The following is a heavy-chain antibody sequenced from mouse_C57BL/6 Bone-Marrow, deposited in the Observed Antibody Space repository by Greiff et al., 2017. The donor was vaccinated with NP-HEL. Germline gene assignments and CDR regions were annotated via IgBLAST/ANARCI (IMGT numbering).Heavy chain of an antibody. V-gene: IGHV5-12*01. CDR3: ARHRLRYPYYFDY. Sequence: EVKLMESGGGLVQPGGSLKLSCAASGFTFSDYYMYWVRQTPEKRLEWVAYISNGGGSTYYPDTVKGRFTISRDNAKNTLYLQMSRLKSEDTAMYYCARHRLRYPYYFDYWGQGTTLTVSS. CDR1: GFTFSDYY. D-gene: IGHD1-1*01. CDR2: ISNGGGST. J-gene: IGHJ2*01.